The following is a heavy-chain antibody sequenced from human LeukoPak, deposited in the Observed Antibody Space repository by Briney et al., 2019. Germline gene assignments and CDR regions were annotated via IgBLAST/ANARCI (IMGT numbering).Heavy chain of an antibody. Sequence: QPGGSLTLSCAASGFTFNNYAMSWFRQVPGKGLEWVSAISGSGGSTYYADSVEGRFTISRDNSKNTLYLQMNSLRAEDTAVYYCAKAPGVYYYDSSGSEVAFDIWGQGTMVTVSS. V-gene: IGHV3-23*01. CDR3: AKAPGVYYYDSSGSEVAFDI. CDR1: GFTFNNYA. D-gene: IGHD3-22*01. CDR2: ISGSGGST. J-gene: IGHJ3*02.